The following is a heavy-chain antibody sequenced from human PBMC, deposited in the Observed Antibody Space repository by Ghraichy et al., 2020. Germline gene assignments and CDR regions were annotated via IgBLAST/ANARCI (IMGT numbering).Heavy chain of an antibody. CDR2: IKANSAGT. V-gene: IGHV1-2*02. D-gene: IGHD6-6*01. J-gene: IGHJ5*02. CDR1: GYTLSNYY. Sequence: ASVKVSCMASGYTLSNYYMHWVRQVPGQGLEWMGWIKANSAGTNYAQKFQGRVTMTRDSPSSTAYMELNRLRSDDTAVYYCARGSSSSLGNWFDPWGQGTLVTVSS. CDR3: ARGSSSSLGNWFDP.